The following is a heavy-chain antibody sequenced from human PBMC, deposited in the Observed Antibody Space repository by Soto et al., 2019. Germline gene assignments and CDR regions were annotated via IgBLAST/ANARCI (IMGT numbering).Heavy chain of an antibody. CDR2: IWYDGSNK. CDR3: ARDQDPVDTPDGMDV. D-gene: IGHD5-18*01. Sequence: QVQLVESGGGVVQPGRSLRLSCAASGFTFSSYGMHWVRQAPGKGLEWVAVIWYDGSNKYYADSVKGRFTISRDNSKNTLYLQMNSLRSEDTAVYYCARDQDPVDTPDGMDVWGQGTTVTVSS. V-gene: IGHV3-33*01. J-gene: IGHJ6*02. CDR1: GFTFSSYG.